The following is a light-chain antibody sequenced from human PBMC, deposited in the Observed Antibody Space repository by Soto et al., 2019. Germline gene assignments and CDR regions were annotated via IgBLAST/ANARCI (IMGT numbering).Light chain of an antibody. CDR3: HTYKSSKTRQIL. Sequence: QYALTPPAYVSGAPGQSFTISCTGTTIFVGGFNEVSWHQQHPGKAPKCVIYSDSNRPSGVSPRSSRSKYCNTDILPISWFDAADESDYYCHTYKSSKTRQILFGAGAKVT. CDR1: TIFVGGFNE. V-gene: IGLV2-14*01. CDR2: SDS. J-gene: IGLJ1*01.